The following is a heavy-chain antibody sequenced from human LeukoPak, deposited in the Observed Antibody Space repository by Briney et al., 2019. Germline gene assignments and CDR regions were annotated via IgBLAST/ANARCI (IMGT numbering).Heavy chain of an antibody. Sequence: SVKVSCKASGGTFSSYAISWVRQAPGQGLEWMGGIIPIFGTANYAQKFQGRVTITTDESTSTAYMELSSLRSEDTAVYYCARNGDYGGELDYWGQGTLVTVSS. D-gene: IGHD4-23*01. J-gene: IGHJ4*02. V-gene: IGHV1-69*05. CDR2: IIPIFGTA. CDR3: ARNGDYGGELDY. CDR1: GGTFSSYA.